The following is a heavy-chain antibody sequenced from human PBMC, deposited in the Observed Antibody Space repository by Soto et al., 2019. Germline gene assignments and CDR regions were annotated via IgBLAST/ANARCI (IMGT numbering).Heavy chain of an antibody. V-gene: IGHV4-4*07. CDR1: DGYSGDKY. CDR3: VASLAASGLNWLDP. J-gene: IGHJ5*02. Sequence: SQTLCVRYIVSDGYSGDKYGNWVRQPPGKGLEWIGLIFANGHTDYNPSLKSRVTMSVDASKNQFSLRLTSMTAADTAVYYCVASLAASGLNWLDPWGRGTLVTVSS. D-gene: IGHD6-13*01. CDR2: IFANGHT.